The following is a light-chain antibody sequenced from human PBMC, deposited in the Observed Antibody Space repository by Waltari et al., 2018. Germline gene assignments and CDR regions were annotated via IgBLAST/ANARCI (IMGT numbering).Light chain of an antibody. V-gene: IGKV3-20*01. Sequence: EIVLTQSPDTLSLSPGERATLSCRASQCVTSNYLAWYQQKPGQAPRLLIYGVSSRATGVPDRFSGGGSGTEFTLTITRLEPEDFAVYYCQQYASSRTFGQGT. J-gene: IGKJ1*01. CDR2: GVS. CDR3: QQYASSRT. CDR1: QCVTSNY.